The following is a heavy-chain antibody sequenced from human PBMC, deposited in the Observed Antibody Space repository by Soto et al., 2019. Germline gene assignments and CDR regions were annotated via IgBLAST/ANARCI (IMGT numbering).Heavy chain of an antibody. Sequence: XXSLRLSCAASGFTFSSYSMHWVRQAPGKGLEWFSSISSSSSYIYYADSVKGRFTISRDNAKNSLYLQMNSLRAEDTAVYYCARDVLGYCSGGSCYPWGQGTMVTVSS. CDR2: ISSSSSYI. V-gene: IGHV3-21*01. D-gene: IGHD2-15*01. J-gene: IGHJ3*01. CDR3: ARDVLGYCSGGSCYP. CDR1: GFTFSSYS.